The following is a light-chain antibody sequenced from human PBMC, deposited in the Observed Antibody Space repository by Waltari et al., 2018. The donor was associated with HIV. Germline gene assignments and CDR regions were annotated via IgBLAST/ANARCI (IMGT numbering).Light chain of an antibody. CDR2: EAS. V-gene: IGKV1-5*03. CDR3: QQYHDYWT. J-gene: IGKJ1*01. CDR1: QSISTW. Sequence: DIQMTQSPSPLSASVGDRVPITCRASQSISTWLAWYQQKPGKGPNLLSYEASTLESGVPSRFSGSGSGTEFTLTISSLQPDDFATYYCQQYHDYWTFGQGTKVEIK.